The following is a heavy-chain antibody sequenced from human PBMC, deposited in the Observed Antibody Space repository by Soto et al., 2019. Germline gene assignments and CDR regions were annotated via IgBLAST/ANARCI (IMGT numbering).Heavy chain of an antibody. CDR1: RGTFSSYA. Sequence: SVKVSCKASRGTFSSYAISWVRQAPGQGLEGLGGVIPLYGTTNYAQKFQGRVTITAGESTSDMELSSLRSEDTATYFCARGVWDCRGDGCYGWFGPWGQGTLVTVSS. CDR2: VIPLYGTT. CDR3: ARGVWDCRGDGCYGWFGP. V-gene: IGHV1-69*13. J-gene: IGHJ5*02. D-gene: IGHD2-15*01.